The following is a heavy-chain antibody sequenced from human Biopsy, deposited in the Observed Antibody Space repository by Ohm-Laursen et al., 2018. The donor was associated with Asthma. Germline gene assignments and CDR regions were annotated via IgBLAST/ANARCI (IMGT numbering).Heavy chain of an antibody. V-gene: IGHV3-23*01. CDR2: ISASGVRT. D-gene: IGHD3-22*01. CDR3: AKITTDRQKANNWFDP. Sequence: SLRLSCSAPLFAFNNSSMTWVLQSPRKGLDWVSSISASGVRTFYADSVKGRFTVSRDSSRNTLYLQLSTLRVEDTAVYFCAKITTDRQKANNWFDPWGQGNLVTVSS. J-gene: IGHJ5*02. CDR1: LFAFNNSS.